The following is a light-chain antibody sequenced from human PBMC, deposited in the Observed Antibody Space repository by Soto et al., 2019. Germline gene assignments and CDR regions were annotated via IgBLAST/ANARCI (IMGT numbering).Light chain of an antibody. CDR2: LGS. V-gene: IGKV2-28*01. J-gene: IGKJ2*01. Sequence: DIVMTQSPLSLTVTPGESASISCWSSQSLLHTNGYNYFDWYLQKPGQSPQLLIYLGSNRASGVPDRFSGRGSGTDFTLTISRVEADDVGVYYCMQALQTPRTFGQGTKLEIK. CDR3: MQALQTPRT. CDR1: QSLLHTNGYNY.